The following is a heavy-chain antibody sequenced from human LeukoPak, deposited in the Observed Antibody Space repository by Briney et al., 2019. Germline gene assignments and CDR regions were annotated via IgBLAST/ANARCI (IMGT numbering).Heavy chain of an antibody. Sequence: PSETLSLTCTVSGDSISGSNNHWGWIRQPPGKGLEGLGTFHHTGRAFYNPSLRVRHTLSVDTYTNQFSRKPTSVTAADTAVYCCARGPDAWGQGTLVTVSS. CDR3: ARGPDA. CDR1: GDSISGSNNH. J-gene: IGHJ5*02. V-gene: IGHV4-39*07. CDR2: FHHTGRA.